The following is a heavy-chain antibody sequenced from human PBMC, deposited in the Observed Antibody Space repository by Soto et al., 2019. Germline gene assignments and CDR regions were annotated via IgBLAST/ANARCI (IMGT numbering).Heavy chain of an antibody. V-gene: IGHV4-30-4*01. J-gene: IGHJ6*02. CDR2: IYYSGST. Sequence: QVQLQESGPGLVKPSQTLSLTCTVSGGSISSGDYYWSWIRQPPGKGLEWIGYIYYSGSTYFNPSLKSRVTISVDTSKNQFSLKLSSVTAADTAVYYCARGVTTPRYRTPGGMDVWGQGTTVTVSS. D-gene: IGHD4-17*01. CDR3: ARGVTTPRYRTPGGMDV. CDR1: GGSISSGDYY.